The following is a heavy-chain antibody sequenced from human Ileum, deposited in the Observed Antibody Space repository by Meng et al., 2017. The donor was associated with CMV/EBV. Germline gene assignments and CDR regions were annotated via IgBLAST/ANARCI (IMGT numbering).Heavy chain of an antibody. CDR1: GFIFSSYG. V-gene: IGHV3-48*01. CDR2: ISRSGNTI. CDR3: AKAEWELLPAPFDY. J-gene: IGHJ4*02. D-gene: IGHD1-26*01. Sequence: GESLKISCAASGFIFSSYGLNWVRQAPGKGLEWVSYISRSGNTIYYADSVKGRFTISRDNSKNTLYLQMNSLRAEDTAVYYCAKAEWELLPAPFDYWGQGTLVTVSS.